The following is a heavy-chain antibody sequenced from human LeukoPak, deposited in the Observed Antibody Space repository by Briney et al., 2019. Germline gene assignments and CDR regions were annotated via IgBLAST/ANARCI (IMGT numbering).Heavy chain of an antibody. CDR1: EFTFSDYS. Sequence: PGGSLRLSCAASEFTFSDYSMTWVRQAPGKGLEWLLYISSSSSLIYYADSVKGRFTISRDNARNSLHLQMNSLRAEDTAVYYCARWLRLGYFDYWGQGTLVTVSS. CDR3: ARWLRLGYFDY. J-gene: IGHJ4*02. D-gene: IGHD5-12*01. CDR2: ISSSSSLI. V-gene: IGHV3-48*01.